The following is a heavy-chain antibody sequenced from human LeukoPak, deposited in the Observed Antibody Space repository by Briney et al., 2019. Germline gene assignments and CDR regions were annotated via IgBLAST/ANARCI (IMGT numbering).Heavy chain of an antibody. V-gene: IGHV3-30-3*01. D-gene: IGHD3-3*01. Sequence: GGSLRLSCAASGFTFSSYAMHWVRQTPGKGLEWVAVISYDGSNKYYADSVKGRFTISRDSSKNTLYLQMNSLRAEDTAVYYCASARDPGRFLEWLPLDYWGQGTLVTVSS. CDR1: GFTFSSYA. CDR3: ASARDPGRFLEWLPLDY. J-gene: IGHJ4*02. CDR2: ISYDGSNK.